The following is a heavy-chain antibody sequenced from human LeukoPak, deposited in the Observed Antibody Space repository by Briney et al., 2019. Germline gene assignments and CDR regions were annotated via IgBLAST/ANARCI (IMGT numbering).Heavy chain of an antibody. Sequence: GGSLRLSCAASGFTLSDYYMSWIRQAPGKGLEWVSYISYSGSTLYYADSVKGRFTMSRDNAKNSVYLQMNSLRAEDTAVYYCTRDAALVPGKNFWGQGTLVTVSS. J-gene: IGHJ4*02. V-gene: IGHV3-11*04. CDR2: ISYSGSTL. D-gene: IGHD6-19*01. CDR1: GFTLSDYY. CDR3: TRDAALVPGKNF.